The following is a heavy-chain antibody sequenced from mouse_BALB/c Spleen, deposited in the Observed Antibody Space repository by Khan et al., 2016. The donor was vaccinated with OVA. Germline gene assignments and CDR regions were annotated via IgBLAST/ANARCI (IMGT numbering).Heavy chain of an antibody. CDR1: GYSITSDYA. V-gene: IGHV3-2*02. Sequence: EVQLQESGPGLVKPSQSLSLTCTVTGYSITSDYAWNWIRQFPGNKLEWLGYLNYSGSTGYNPSLKSRISITRDTSKNQFFLRLISVTTEDTSTYFWAAVLAVWYVDVWGAGTTVTVSS. J-gene: IGHJ1*01. CDR2: LNYSGST. CDR3: AAVLAVWYVDV.